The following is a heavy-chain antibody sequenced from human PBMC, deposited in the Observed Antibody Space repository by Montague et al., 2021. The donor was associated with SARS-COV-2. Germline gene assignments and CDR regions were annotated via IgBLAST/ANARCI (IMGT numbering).Heavy chain of an antibody. J-gene: IGHJ4*02. V-gene: IGHV4-59*11. CDR2: IYYSGST. CDR1: GGSISSHY. Sequence: SETLSLTCTVSGGSISSHYWSWIRQPPGKGLEWIGCIYYSGSTXXXPSXKGRVTISVDTSKNQFSLKLSFVTAADTAVYYCARGGGYSGYDHDYWGQGTLVTVSS. CDR3: ARGGGYSGYDHDY. D-gene: IGHD5-12*01.